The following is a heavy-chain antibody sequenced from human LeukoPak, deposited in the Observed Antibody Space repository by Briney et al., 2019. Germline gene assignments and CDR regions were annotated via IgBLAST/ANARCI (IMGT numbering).Heavy chain of an antibody. CDR2: IYYSGST. Sequence: LETLSLTCTVSGGSISSYYWSWIRQPPGKGLEWIGYIYYSGSTNYNPSLKSRVTISVDTSKNQFSLKLSSVTAADTVVYYCARDHSGYDWFDPWGQGTLVTVSS. D-gene: IGHD5-12*01. J-gene: IGHJ5*02. CDR3: ARDHSGYDWFDP. V-gene: IGHV4-59*01. CDR1: GGSISSYY.